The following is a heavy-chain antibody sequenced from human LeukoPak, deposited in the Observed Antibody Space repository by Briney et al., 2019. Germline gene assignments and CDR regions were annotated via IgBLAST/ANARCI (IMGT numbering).Heavy chain of an antibody. CDR3: VRRSGSYSLYDYYYYYMGV. CDR2: ISAYNGNT. D-gene: IGHD1-26*01. Sequence: ASVKVSCKASGYTFTSYGISWVRQAPGQGVEWMGWISAYNGNTNYTQKLQCRVTLTTDTSTRTAYMELRSLRSDDTAVYSCVRRSGSYSLYDYYYYYMGVWGKGTTVTVSS. J-gene: IGHJ6*03. CDR1: GYTFTSYG. V-gene: IGHV1-18*01.